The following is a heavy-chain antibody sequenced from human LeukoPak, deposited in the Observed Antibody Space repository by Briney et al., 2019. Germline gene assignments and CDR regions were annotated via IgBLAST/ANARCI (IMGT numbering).Heavy chain of an antibody. V-gene: IGHV3-13*01. Sequence: PGGSLRLSCAASGFTFSNYDMHWVRQVPGKGLDWVSSIGTIGDTYYPGSVKGRFTISRENAKNSLYLQMNSLRAGDTAVYYCARGGAGNSVDDAYDIWGQGTMVTVSA. CDR3: ARGGAGNSVDDAYDI. J-gene: IGHJ3*02. CDR2: IGTIGDT. CDR1: GFTFSNYD. D-gene: IGHD2/OR15-2a*01.